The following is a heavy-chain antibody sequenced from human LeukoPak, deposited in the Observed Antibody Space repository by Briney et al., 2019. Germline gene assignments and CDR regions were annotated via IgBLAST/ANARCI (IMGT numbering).Heavy chain of an antibody. CDR2: INPTSGDT. Sequence: GASVKVSCKASGYTFTDYHIHWVRQAPGQGLEWMGWINPTSGDTKYAQNFQGRVTMTRDTSISTAYMELSRLRSDDTAIYYCARGSGGSGSYSASDPWGQGTLVTVSS. V-gene: IGHV1-2*02. J-gene: IGHJ5*02. CDR3: ARGSGGSGSYSASDP. D-gene: IGHD3-10*01. CDR1: GYTFTDYH.